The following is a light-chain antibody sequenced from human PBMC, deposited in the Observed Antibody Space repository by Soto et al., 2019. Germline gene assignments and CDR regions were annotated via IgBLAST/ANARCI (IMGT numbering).Light chain of an antibody. Sequence: DIQMTQAPSTLSASVGDRVTITCRASQNINNYLAWYQHKPGKAPNLLIYEASTLESGVPSRFSGSGSGTEFTLTISSLQPDDFATYYCQEYNTYLHTFGQGTKVDI. J-gene: IGKJ2*01. CDR2: EAS. CDR1: QNINNY. CDR3: QEYNTYLHT. V-gene: IGKV1-5*03.